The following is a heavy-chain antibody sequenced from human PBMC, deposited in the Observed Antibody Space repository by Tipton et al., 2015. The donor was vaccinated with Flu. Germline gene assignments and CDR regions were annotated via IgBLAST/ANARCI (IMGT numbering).Heavy chain of an antibody. Sequence: TLSLTCTVSGGAISSGGYYWSWIRQPPGKGLEWIGSIYYSGTTYYNPSLKSRVTISIDASKNQFSLALTSLTAADTAVYYCARDLWNDRRAYYYYGVDVWGQGTTVTVPS. CDR3: ARDLWNDRRAYYYYGVDV. D-gene: IGHD1-1*01. V-gene: IGHV4-39*07. CDR2: IYYSGTT. J-gene: IGHJ6*02. CDR1: GGAISSGGYY.